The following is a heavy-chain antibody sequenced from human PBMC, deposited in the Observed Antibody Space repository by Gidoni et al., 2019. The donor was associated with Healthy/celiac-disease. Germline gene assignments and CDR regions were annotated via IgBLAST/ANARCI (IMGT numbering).Heavy chain of an antibody. Sequence: QVQLQQWGAGLLKPSETLSLPCAVYGGSFSGYYWSWIRQPPGKGLEWIGEINRSGSTNYNPSLKSRVTISVDTSKNQFSLKLSSVTAADTAVYYCARGRAAAGYDYWGQGTLVTVSS. CDR2: INRSGST. CDR1: GGSFSGYY. D-gene: IGHD6-13*01. CDR3: ARGRAAAGYDY. J-gene: IGHJ4*02. V-gene: IGHV4-34*01.